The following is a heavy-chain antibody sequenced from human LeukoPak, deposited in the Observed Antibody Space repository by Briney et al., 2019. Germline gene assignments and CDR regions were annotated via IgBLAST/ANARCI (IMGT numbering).Heavy chain of an antibody. V-gene: IGHV4-61*08. CDR2: IYYSGST. CDR1: GGSISSNAYY. J-gene: IGHJ4*02. Sequence: SETLSLTCTVSGGSISSNAYYWAWIRQPPGKGLEWIGYIYYSGSTNYNPSLKSRVTISVDTSKNQFSLNLSSVTAADTAVYYCARGGWSLDYWGQGTLVTVSS. D-gene: IGHD6-19*01. CDR3: ARGGWSLDY.